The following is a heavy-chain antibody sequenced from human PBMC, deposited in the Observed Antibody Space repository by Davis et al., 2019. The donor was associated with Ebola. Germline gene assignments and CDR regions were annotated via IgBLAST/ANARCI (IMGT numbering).Heavy chain of an antibody. J-gene: IGHJ6*02. CDR1: GFTFSSYW. CDR2: INSDGSST. D-gene: IGHD6-6*01. V-gene: IGHV3-74*01. CDR3: ARGHSSSYYYYYYGMDV. Sequence: GESLKISCAASGFTFSSYWMHWVRQAPGKGLVWVSRINSDGSSTSYADSVKGRFTISRDNAKNTLYLQMNSLRAEDTAVYYCARGHSSSYYYYYYGMDVWGQGTTVTVSS.